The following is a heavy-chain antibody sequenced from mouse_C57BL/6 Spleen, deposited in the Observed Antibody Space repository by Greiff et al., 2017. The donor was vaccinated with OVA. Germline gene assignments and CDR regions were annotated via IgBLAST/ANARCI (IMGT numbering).Heavy chain of an antibody. CDR3: ARNGPNYYGSSFDY. Sequence: VKVEESGPGLVAPSQSLSITCTVSGFSLTSYAISWVRQPPGKGLEWLGVIWTGGGTNYNSALKSRLSISKDNSKSQVFLKMNSLQTDDTARYYCARNGPNYYGSSFDYWGQGTTLTVSS. CDR1: GFSLTSYA. CDR2: IWTGGGT. D-gene: IGHD1-1*01. V-gene: IGHV2-9-1*01. J-gene: IGHJ2*01.